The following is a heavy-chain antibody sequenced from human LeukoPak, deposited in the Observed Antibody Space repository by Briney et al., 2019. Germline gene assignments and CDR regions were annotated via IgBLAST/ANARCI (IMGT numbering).Heavy chain of an antibody. J-gene: IGHJ5*02. CDR3: ARAINFMITFGGVIVRGINWFDP. Sequence: ASVKVSCKASGGTFSSYAISWVRQAPGQGLEWMGGIIPIFGTANYAQKFQGRVTITRNTSISTAYMELSSLRSEDTAVYYCARAINFMITFGGVIVRGINWFDPWGQGTLVTVSS. D-gene: IGHD3-16*02. CDR1: GGTFSSYA. CDR2: IIPIFGTA. V-gene: IGHV1-69*05.